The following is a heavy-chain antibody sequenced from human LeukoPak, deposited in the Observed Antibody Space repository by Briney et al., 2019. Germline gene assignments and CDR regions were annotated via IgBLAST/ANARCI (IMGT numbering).Heavy chain of an antibody. CDR2: IYYSGST. D-gene: IGHD3-16*01. J-gene: IGHJ4*02. CDR1: GGSISSYY. CDR3: ATYVWARHFDS. V-gene: IGHV4-59*01. Sequence: SETLSLTCTVSGGSISSYYWSWIRQPPGKGVEWIGYIYYSGSTNYNPSLKSRVTISVDTSKNQFSLKLNSVTAADTAVYYCATYVWARHFDSWGQGALVTVSS.